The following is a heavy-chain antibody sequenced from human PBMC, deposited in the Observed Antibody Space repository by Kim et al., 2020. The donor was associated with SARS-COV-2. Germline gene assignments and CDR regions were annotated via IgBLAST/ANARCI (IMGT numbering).Heavy chain of an antibody. CDR2: IYYTGST. D-gene: IGHD1-26*01. CDR3: ARRGVAGAPSPYGMDV. V-gene: IGHV4-39*01. J-gene: IGHJ6*02. CDR1: GGSISSSSYY. Sequence: SETLSLTCTVSGGSISSSSYYWGWLRQPPGQGLEWIGSIYYTGSTQYNPSLKSRVTISVDTSKNQFSLRLSSVTAADTAVYYCARRGVAGAPSPYGMDVWGQGTTATVSS.